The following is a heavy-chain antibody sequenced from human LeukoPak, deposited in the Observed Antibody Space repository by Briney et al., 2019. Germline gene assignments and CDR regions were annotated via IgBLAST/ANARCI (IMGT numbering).Heavy chain of an antibody. V-gene: IGHV4-59*08. CDR1: GGSISRYY. Sequence: PSETLSLTCTVSGGSISRYYWSWIRQPPGKGLEWLGYIYYSGSTNYNPSLKSRVTISVDTSKNQFSLKLSSVTAADTAVYYCARGLNRNDYGDYGYWGQGTLVTVSS. CDR2: IYYSGST. J-gene: IGHJ4*02. CDR3: ARGLNRNDYGDYGY. D-gene: IGHD4-17*01.